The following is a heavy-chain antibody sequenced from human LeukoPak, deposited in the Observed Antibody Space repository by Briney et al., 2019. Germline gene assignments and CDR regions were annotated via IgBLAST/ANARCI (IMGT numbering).Heavy chain of an antibody. Sequence: GGSLRLSCTTSGFVFGDFAMSWVRQAPGKGLEWVGFIRSNMYGGTTEYAASVKGRFTISRDESKSGAYLQMNSLRTEDTGVYYYTRQPYSGSYSKFEYWGQGTLVSVSS. D-gene: IGHD1-26*01. J-gene: IGHJ4*02. V-gene: IGHV3-49*04. CDR3: TRQPYSGSYSKFEY. CDR1: GFVFGDFA. CDR2: IRSNMYGGTT.